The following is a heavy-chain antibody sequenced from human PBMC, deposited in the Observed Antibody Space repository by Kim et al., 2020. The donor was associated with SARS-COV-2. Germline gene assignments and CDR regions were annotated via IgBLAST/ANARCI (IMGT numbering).Heavy chain of an antibody. D-gene: IGHD3-16*02. V-gene: IGHV3-11*05. Sequence: GGSLRLSSAASGFTFSDYYMSWIRQAPGKGLEWVSYISSSSYTNYADSVKGRFTISRDNAKNSLYLQMNSLRAEDTAVYYCARVGYDYVWGSYRDYYYYYGMDVWGQGTTVTVSS. CDR2: ISSSSYT. J-gene: IGHJ6*02. CDR3: ARVGYDYVWGSYRDYYYYYGMDV. CDR1: GFTFSDYY.